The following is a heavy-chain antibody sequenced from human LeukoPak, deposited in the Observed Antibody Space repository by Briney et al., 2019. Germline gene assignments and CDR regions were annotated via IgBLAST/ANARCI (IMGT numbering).Heavy chain of an antibody. CDR2: MNPNSGNT. CDR3: ARGRSIWGPALDY. V-gene: IGHV1-8*01. CDR1: GYTFTSYN. J-gene: IGHJ4*02. Sequence: ASVKVSCKASGYTFTSYNINWVRQATGQGLEWMGWMNPNSGNTDYAQKFQGRVTMTRNTSISTAYMELSSLRSEDTAVYYCARGRSIWGPALDYWGQGTLVTVSS. D-gene: IGHD3-16*01.